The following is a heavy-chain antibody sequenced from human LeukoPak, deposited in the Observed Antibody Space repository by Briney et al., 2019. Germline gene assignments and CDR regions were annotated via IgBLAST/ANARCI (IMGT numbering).Heavy chain of an antibody. J-gene: IGHJ4*02. Sequence: GGSLRLSCAASGFTFNSYAMSWVRQAPGKGLEWVSLISADGGSTFYADSVRGRFSISRDNSKNSLYLQMNSLRTEDTAMYYCAKESGKFDYWGQGTLVAVSS. CDR1: GFTFNSYA. CDR3: AKESGKFDY. V-gene: IGHV3-43*02. CDR2: ISADGGST.